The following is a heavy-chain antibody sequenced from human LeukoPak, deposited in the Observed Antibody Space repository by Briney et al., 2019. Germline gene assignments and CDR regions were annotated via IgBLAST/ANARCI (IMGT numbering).Heavy chain of an antibody. Sequence: ASVKVSCKASGYTFTSYAMHWVRQAPGQRLEWMGWINAGNGNTKYSQKFQGRVTMTEDTSTDTAYMELSSLRSEDTAVYYCATLTPRSYYYDSRIDYWGQGTLVTVSS. J-gene: IGHJ4*02. CDR2: INAGNGNT. D-gene: IGHD3-22*01. V-gene: IGHV1-3*01. CDR1: GYTFTSYA. CDR3: ATLTPRSYYYDSRIDY.